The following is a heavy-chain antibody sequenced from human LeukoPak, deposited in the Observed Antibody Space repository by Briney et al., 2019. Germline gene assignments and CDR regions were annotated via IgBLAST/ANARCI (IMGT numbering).Heavy chain of an antibody. CDR3: TRDDEGPYSSGWYIWGTLYHNWFDP. CDR1: GFTFSSYA. CDR2: IRSKAYGGTT. J-gene: IGHJ5*02. D-gene: IGHD6-19*01. Sequence: PGGSLRLSCAASGFTFSSYAMSWVRQAPGKGLEWVGFIRSKAYGGTTEYAASVKGRFTISRDDSKSIAYLQMNSLKTEDTAVYYCTRDDEGPYSSGWYIWGTLYHNWFDPWGQGTLVTVSS. V-gene: IGHV3-49*04.